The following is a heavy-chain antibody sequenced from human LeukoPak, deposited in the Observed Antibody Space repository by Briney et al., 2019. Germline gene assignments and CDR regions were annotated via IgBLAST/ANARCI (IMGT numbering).Heavy chain of an antibody. D-gene: IGHD2-15*01. CDR3: ARDRGYSTFDI. Sequence: GGSLRLSCAASGFTFSTYWMSWVRQAPGKGLEWVANMDQDGTEKIYVDSVKGRFTISRDNAKNLLYVQMNSLRAEDTAVYYCARDRGYSTFDIWGQGTMVTVSS. CDR2: MDQDGTEK. CDR1: GFTFSTYW. J-gene: IGHJ3*02. V-gene: IGHV3-7*05.